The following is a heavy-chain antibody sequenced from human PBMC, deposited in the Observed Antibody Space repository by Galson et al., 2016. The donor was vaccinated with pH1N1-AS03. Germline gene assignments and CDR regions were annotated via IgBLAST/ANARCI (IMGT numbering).Heavy chain of an antibody. CDR2: IYPGDSDT. V-gene: IGHV5-51*01. D-gene: IGHD5-24*01. CDR1: GYIFTSYW. Sequence: QSGAEVKKPGESPKISCKTSGYIFTSYWVAWVRHMPGKGLEWMGIIYPGDSDTRYSPSFQGQVTISADRSINTAYLQWSSLMASDTAIYYCARQVRDSYNDYCDYWGQGILVTVSS. CDR3: ARQVRDSYNDYCDY. J-gene: IGHJ4*02.